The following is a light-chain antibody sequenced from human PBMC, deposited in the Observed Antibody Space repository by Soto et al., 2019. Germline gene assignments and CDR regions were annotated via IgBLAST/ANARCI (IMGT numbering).Light chain of an antibody. J-gene: IGKJ4*01. V-gene: IGKV1-27*01. Sequence: IPMTESPSSLSASVGDRVTITLRASLPISNYLAWSPKKPGKIPNLLLDAVSTLQAGVTSRFSGSGSGTDFTLTISSLQPDDVAAYYCQKDNSSPLTLGGGTNVEIK. CDR3: QKDNSSPLT. CDR1: LPISNY. CDR2: AVS.